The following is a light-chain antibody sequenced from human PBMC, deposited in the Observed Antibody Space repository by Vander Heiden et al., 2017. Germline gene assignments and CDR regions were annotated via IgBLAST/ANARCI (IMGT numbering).Light chain of an antibody. CDR1: QDISNY. J-gene: IGKJ4*01. CDR2: DAS. V-gene: IGKV1-33*01. Sequence: DIHMTQSPSSLSASVGDRVTITCQASQDISNYLNWYQQKPGQAPKLLIYDASNLETGVPSRFSGSGSVTDFTFTISSLQPEDIATYYCQQYDNLPLTFGGGTKVEIK. CDR3: QQYDNLPLT.